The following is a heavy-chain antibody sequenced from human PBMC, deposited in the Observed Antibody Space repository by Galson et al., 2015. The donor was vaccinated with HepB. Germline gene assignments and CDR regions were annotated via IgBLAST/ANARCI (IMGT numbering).Heavy chain of an antibody. CDR1: GFTFSSYG. V-gene: IGHV3-33*01. CDR3: ARGPKLYYFDY. Sequence: SLRLSCAASGFTFSSYGMHWVRQAPGKGLEWVAVIWYDGSNKYYTDSVEGRFTISRDNSKNTLYLQMNSLRAEDTAVYYCARGPKLYYFDYWGQGTLVTVSS. J-gene: IGHJ4*02. D-gene: IGHD1-1*01. CDR2: IWYDGSNK.